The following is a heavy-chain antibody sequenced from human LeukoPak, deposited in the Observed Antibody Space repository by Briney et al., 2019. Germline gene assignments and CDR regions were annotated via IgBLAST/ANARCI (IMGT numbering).Heavy chain of an antibody. CDR1: GGSISSYY. D-gene: IGHD6-13*01. J-gene: IGHJ4*02. CDR2: IYYSGST. V-gene: IGHV4-59*12. Sequence: PSETLSLTCTVSGGSISSYYWSWIRQPPGKGLEWIGYIYYSGSTYYNPSLKSRVTISVDTSKNQFSLKLSSVTAADTAVYYCARDQYIFADSSSCFGYWGQGTLVTVSS. CDR3: ARDQYIFADSSSCFGY.